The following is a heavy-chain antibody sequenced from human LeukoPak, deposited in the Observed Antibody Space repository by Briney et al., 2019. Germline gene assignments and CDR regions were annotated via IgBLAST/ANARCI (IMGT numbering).Heavy chain of an antibody. CDR3: ARGPRGGSGSYNLDY. CDR2: INPNSGGT. D-gene: IGHD3-10*01. Sequence: ASVKVSCKASGYTFTGYYMHWVRQAPGQGLEWMGWINPNSGGTNYAQKFQGRVTMTRDTSISTAYMELSRLRSDDTAVYYCARGPRGGSGSYNLDYWGQGTLVTVSS. V-gene: IGHV1-2*02. CDR1: GYTFTGYY. J-gene: IGHJ4*02.